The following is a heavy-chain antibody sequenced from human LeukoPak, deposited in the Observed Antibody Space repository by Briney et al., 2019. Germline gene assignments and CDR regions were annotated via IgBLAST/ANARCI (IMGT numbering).Heavy chain of an antibody. CDR3: ARDLSGVTGYTYGRGIDY. CDR2: ISSSGSTI. D-gene: IGHD5-18*01. V-gene: IGHV3-11*04. Sequence: GGSLRLSCAASGFTFSDYYMSWIRQAPGKGLEWVSYISSSGSTIYYADSVKGRFTISRDSSKNSLYLQMNSLRAEDTAVYYCARDLSGVTGYTYGRGIDYWGQGTLVTVSS. J-gene: IGHJ4*02. CDR1: GFTFSDYY.